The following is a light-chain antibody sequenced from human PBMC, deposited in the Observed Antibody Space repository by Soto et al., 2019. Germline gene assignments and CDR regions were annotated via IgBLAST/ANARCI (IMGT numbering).Light chain of an antibody. Sequence: DIVMTQSPDSLAVSLGERATINCKSSQSVLYSSNNKNYLAWYQQKPGQPPKLLIYWASTRESGVPDRFSGSGSGTDFTLTISSLQAEDVAVYYCQPYYINAHFGQGTKLEIK. CDR3: QPYYINAH. CDR1: QSVLYSSNNKNY. V-gene: IGKV4-1*01. CDR2: WAS. J-gene: IGKJ2*01.